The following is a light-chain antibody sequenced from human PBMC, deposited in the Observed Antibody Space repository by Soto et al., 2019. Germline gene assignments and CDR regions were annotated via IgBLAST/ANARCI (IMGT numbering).Light chain of an antibody. CDR2: GAS. CDR1: QSVSSN. V-gene: IGKV3-15*01. J-gene: IGKJ1*01. CDR3: QQYINWPPWT. Sequence: EIVMTQSPATLSLSPGERATLSCRASQSVSSNLAWYQQKPGQAPRLLIYGASTRATGIPARFSGSGSGTEFTLTISSLQSEDFAVYYCQQYINWPPWTFGQGTKVEIK.